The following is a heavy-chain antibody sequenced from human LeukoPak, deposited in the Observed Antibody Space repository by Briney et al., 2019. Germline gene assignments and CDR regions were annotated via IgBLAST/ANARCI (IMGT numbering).Heavy chain of an antibody. D-gene: IGHD3-16*01. Sequence: GESLQISCKGSGYSFTSYWIGWVRQMPGEGLEWMGATHPGDSDTRYSPSFQGQVIISADKSISTAYLQWSSLNPSDTAMYFCARLIGFSGGGSRAFDIWGQGTMVSVSS. CDR1: GYSFTSYW. CDR2: THPGDSDT. V-gene: IGHV5-51*01. J-gene: IGHJ3*02. CDR3: ARLIGFSGGGSRAFDI.